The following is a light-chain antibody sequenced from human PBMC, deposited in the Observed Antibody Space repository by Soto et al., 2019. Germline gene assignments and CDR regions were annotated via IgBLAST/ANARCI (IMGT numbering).Light chain of an antibody. Sequence: DIQVTQSPSSLSASLGDRVSITCRASRDISNYLAWYQQKPGQVPSLLIFGASTLHSGVPSRFSGSGSGTDFTLTITSLQPEDIATYFCQKYDTAPRTFGGGTKVDI. V-gene: IGKV1-27*01. CDR3: QKYDTAPRT. CDR1: RDISNY. J-gene: IGKJ4*02. CDR2: GAS.